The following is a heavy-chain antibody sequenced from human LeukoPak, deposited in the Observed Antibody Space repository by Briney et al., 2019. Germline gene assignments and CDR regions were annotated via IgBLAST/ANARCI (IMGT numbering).Heavy chain of an antibody. D-gene: IGHD6-19*01. V-gene: IGHV4-34*01. J-gene: IGHJ4*02. CDR1: GGSFSGYY. CDR3: ARRLYSSGWD. CDR2: INHSGST. Sequence: PSETLSLTCAVYGGSFSGYYWSWIRQPPGKGLEWIGEINHSGSTNYNPSLKSRLTISVDTSKNQFSLNLSSVTAADTAVYYCARRLYSSGWDWGQGTLVTVSP.